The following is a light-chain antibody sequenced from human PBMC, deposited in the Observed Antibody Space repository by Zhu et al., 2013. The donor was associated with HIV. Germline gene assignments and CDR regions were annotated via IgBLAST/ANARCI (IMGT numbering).Light chain of an antibody. CDR2: GAS. CDR3: QQYGSSPLT. V-gene: IGKV3-20*01. Sequence: DIVLTQSPGTLSLSPGERATLSCRASQSVGNNFLAWYQHKPGQAPRLLIYGASSRATGIPDRFSGSGSGTDFTLTISRLEPEDFAVYYCQQYGSSPLTFGGGTKVEIK. CDR1: QSVGNNF. J-gene: IGKJ4*01.